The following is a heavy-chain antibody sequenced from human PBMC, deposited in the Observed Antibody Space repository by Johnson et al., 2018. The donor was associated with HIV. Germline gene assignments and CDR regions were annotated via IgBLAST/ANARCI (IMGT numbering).Heavy chain of an antibody. CDR1: GFTFSSYA. J-gene: IGHJ3*02. CDR3: ARDSGQSFGAFDI. D-gene: IGHD3-10*01. V-gene: IGHV3-30*04. CDR2: ISYDGSIK. Sequence: QVQLVESGGGVVQPGRSLRLSCAASGFTFSSYAMHWVRQAPGKGLEWVAVISYDGSIKYYADSVKGRFTISRDNSKNTLYLQMNSQRAEDTAVYYCARDSGQSFGAFDIWGQGTMVTVSS.